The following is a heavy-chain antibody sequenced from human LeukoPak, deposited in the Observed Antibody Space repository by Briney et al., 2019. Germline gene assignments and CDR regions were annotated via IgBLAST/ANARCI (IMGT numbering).Heavy chain of an antibody. Sequence: SETLSLTCAVYGGSFSGYYWSWIRQPPGKGLEWIGEINHSGSTNYNPSLKSRVTISVDTSKNQFSLKLSSVTAADTAVYYCARMDLGGVIAIDYWGQGTLVTVSS. V-gene: IGHV4-34*01. CDR3: ARMDLGGVIAIDY. CDR2: INHSGST. J-gene: IGHJ4*02. D-gene: IGHD3-16*02. CDR1: GGSFSGYY.